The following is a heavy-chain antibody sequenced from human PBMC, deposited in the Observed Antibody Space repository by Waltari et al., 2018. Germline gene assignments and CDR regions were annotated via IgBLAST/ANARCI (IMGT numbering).Heavy chain of an antibody. V-gene: IGHV3-73*02. CDR2: VRRTSNSYAT. D-gene: IGHD5-12*01. J-gene: IGHJ5*02. CDR3: TGSGYSDYDSLS. CDR1: GFTFSDSV. Sequence: EVQLGESGGGWGQQGGSLQLCGAASGFTFSDSVMHWVREGSGKGLEWVGRVRRTSNSYATASAPSVKGRFTISRDASKNMAYLPMNSLKTEDTAVYYCTGSGYSDYDSLSWGQGTLVTVSS.